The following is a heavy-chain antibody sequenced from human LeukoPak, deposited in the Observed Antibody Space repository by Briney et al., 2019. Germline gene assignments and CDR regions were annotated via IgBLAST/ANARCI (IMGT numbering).Heavy chain of an antibody. J-gene: IGHJ4*02. CDR2: IYTSGNT. CDR1: GGPINNYY. Sequence: SETLSLTCTVSGGPINNYYWSWIRQPAGKGLECIGRIYTSGNTNYNPSLKSRVTISVDTSKNQFSLKLSSVTAADTAVYYCARDLGADPYYFDNWGQGTLVSVSS. V-gene: IGHV4-4*07. CDR3: ARDLGADPYYFDN.